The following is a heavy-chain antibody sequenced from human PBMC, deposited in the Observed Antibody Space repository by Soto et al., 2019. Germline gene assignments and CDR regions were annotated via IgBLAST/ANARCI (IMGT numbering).Heavy chain of an antibody. J-gene: IGHJ6*02. CDR1: GGTFSSYA. Sequence: RASVKVSCKASGGTFSSYAISWVRQAPGQGLEWMGGIIPIFGTANYAQKFQGRVTITADESTSTAYMELSSLRSEDTAVYYCARMYYYDSSGYIYYYYGMDVWGQGTTVTVSS. D-gene: IGHD3-22*01. CDR3: ARMYYYDSSGYIYYYYGMDV. V-gene: IGHV1-69*13. CDR2: IIPIFGTA.